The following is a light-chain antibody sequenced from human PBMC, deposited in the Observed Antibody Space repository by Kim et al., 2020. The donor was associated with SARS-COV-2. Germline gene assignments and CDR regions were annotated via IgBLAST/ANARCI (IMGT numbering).Light chain of an antibody. J-gene: IGLJ3*02. CDR3: GTWDNSLSAV. Sequence: QSVLTQPPSVSAAPGQKVTISCSGSSSNIGNNYVSWYQQLPGTAPKLLIYDNNKRPSGIPDRFSGSKSGTSATLGITGLQTGDEADCYCGTWDNSLSAVFGGGTQLTVL. CDR1: SSNIGNNY. CDR2: DNN. V-gene: IGLV1-51*01.